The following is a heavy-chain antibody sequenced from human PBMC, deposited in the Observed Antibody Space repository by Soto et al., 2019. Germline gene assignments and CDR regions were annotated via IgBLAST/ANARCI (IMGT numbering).Heavy chain of an antibody. Sequence: ASVKVSCKASGYTFTGYYMHWVRQAPGQGLEWMGWINPNSGGTNYAQKFQGWVTMTRDTSISTAYMELSRLRSDDTAVYYCARGSGGSYHCFDYWGQGTMVTVYS. D-gene: IGHD1-26*01. V-gene: IGHV1-2*04. CDR2: INPNSGGT. CDR3: ARGSGGSYHCFDY. CDR1: GYTFTGYY. J-gene: IGHJ4*02.